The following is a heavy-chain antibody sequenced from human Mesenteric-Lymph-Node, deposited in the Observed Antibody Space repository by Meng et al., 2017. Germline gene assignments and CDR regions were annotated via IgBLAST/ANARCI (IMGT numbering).Heavy chain of an antibody. J-gene: IGHJ4*02. D-gene: IGHD2-21*02. V-gene: IGHV1-3*01. CDR1: GYSFTTYG. CDR3: AKSSLHAGTLYFDS. CDR2: VNAASGNT. Sequence: QFQLVQPGAEVKNPGASVKVSGKTSGYSFTTYGIHWVRQAPGQSLEWMGWVNAASGNTRYSQKFQDRVTINRDTSASSAYMEVSSLRSEDTAVYYCAKSSLHAGTLYFDSWGQGTLVTVSS.